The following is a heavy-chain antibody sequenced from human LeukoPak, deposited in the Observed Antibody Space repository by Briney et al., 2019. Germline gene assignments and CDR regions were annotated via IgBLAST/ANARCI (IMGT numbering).Heavy chain of an antibody. CDR2: ISWNSGSI. CDR1: GFTFDDYA. CDR3: AKDTEIAAAGTTPFDY. J-gene: IGHJ4*02. D-gene: IGHD6-13*01. Sequence: PGGSLRLSCAASGFTFDDYAMHWVRQVPGKGLEWVSSISWNSGSIVYADSVKGRFTISRDNAKNSLYLQMNSLRAEDTALYYRAKDTEIAAAGTTPFDYWGQGTLVTVSS. V-gene: IGHV3-9*01.